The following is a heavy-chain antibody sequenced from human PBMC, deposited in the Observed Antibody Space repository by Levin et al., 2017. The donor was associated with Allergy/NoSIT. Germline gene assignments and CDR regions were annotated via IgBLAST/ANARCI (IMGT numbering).Heavy chain of an antibody. CDR3: ARGGWNYYIPPGY. CDR1: GGSISSGDYY. J-gene: IGHJ4*02. D-gene: IGHD1-7*01. CDR2: IYYSGST. Sequence: PSETLSLTCTVSGGSISSGDYYWSWIRQPPGKGLEWIGYIYYSGSTYYNPSLKSRVTISVDTSKNQFSLKLSSVTAADTAVYYCARGGWNYYIPPGYWGQGTLVTVSS. V-gene: IGHV4-30-4*01.